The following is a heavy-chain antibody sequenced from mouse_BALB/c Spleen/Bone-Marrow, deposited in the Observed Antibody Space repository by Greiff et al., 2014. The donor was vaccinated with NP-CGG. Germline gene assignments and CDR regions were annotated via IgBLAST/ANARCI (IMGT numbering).Heavy chain of an antibody. D-gene: IGHD2-1*01. CDR1: GYTFTSYW. CDR2: INPTSGYT. V-gene: IGHV1-7*01. Sequence: VQLVESGPELAKPGASVKMSCRASGYTFTSYWMNWVKQRPVQGLEWIGYINPTSGYTEYNQKFKDKATLTTDKSSSTAYMQLGSLTSEDSAVYYCTTGGNDWFAYWGQGTLVTVSA. CDR3: TTGGNDWFAY. J-gene: IGHJ3*01.